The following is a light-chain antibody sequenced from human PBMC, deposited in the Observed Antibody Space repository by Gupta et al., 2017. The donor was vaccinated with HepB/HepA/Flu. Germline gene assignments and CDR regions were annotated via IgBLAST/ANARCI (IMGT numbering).Light chain of an antibody. Sequence: ITISCTGTNSDYVSWYQQYPGKAPKLLLYNVFDRPSGVSHRFSGSKSGNTASLTISGLQAEDEANYYCSSYTFTSTLVVFGGGTHLTVL. CDR2: NVF. V-gene: IGLV2-14*04. J-gene: IGLJ2*01. CDR1: NSDY. CDR3: SSYTFTSTLVV.